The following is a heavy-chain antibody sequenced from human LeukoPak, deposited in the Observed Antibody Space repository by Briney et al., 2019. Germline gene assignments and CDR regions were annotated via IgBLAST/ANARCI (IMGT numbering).Heavy chain of an antibody. J-gene: IGHJ6*03. V-gene: IGHV1-24*01. CDR1: GYTLTELS. Sequence: ASVKVSCKVSGYTLTELSMHWVRQAPGKGLEWMGGFDPEDGETIYAQKFQGRVTMTEDTSTDTAYMELSSLRSEDTAVYYCARGPYGSGSYYRNYYYYYYMDVWGKGTTVTISS. D-gene: IGHD3-10*01. CDR3: ARGPYGSGSYYRNYYYYYYMDV. CDR2: FDPEDGET.